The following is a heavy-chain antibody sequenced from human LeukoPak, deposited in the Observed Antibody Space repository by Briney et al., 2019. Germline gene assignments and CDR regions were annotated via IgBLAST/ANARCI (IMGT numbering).Heavy chain of an antibody. Sequence: GGSLRLSCAASGFTFSSYAMSWVRQAPRKGLEWDSVVSGSGSSTDYADSVKGRFTISRDNSKNTLYLQMSSLSAEDTAVYYCAKMNVLTGYYTPNFDFWGQGTLVTVSS. V-gene: IGHV3-23*01. CDR2: VSGSGSST. D-gene: IGHD3-9*01. CDR3: AKMNVLTGYYTPNFDF. CDR1: GFTFSSYA. J-gene: IGHJ4*02.